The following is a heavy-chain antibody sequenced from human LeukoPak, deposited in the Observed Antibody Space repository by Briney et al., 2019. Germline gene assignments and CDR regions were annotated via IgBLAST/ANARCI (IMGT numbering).Heavy chain of an antibody. J-gene: IGHJ4*02. CDR2: IKPDGSET. Sequence: GGSLRLSCAASGFTFSTYWMTWVRHAPGKGLEWLANIKPDGSETYYVDPVKGRFTISRDNAKNFLYLQMNSLRGEDTAVYHCGGFGYEAAVDLWGQGTLVTVSS. CDR3: GGFGYEAAVDL. V-gene: IGHV3-7*01. CDR1: GFTFSTYW. D-gene: IGHD6-13*01.